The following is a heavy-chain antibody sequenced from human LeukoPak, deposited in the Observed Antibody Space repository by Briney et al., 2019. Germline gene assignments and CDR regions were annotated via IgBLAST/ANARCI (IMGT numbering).Heavy chain of an antibody. D-gene: IGHD1-26*01. V-gene: IGHV1-18*01. CDR2: INPHDDNT. Sequence: ASVKVSCKASGYTFTSYGISWVRQATGQGLEWMGWINPHDDNTNYAQNFQGRVTTTTDTSTSTAYMELSSLRSDDTAVYYCARVWDLGAVYMDVWGKGTRVSVSS. CDR1: GYTFTSYG. J-gene: IGHJ6*03. CDR3: ARVWDLGAVYMDV.